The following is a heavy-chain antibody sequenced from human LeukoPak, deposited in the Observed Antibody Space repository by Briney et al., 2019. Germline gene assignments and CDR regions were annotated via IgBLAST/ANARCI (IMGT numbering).Heavy chain of an antibody. J-gene: IGHJ4*02. CDR1: GDSISNYY. D-gene: IGHD3-22*01. CDR2: TYYSGST. CDR3: ASSYDSSGYPPTYFDY. V-gene: IGHV4-59*12. Sequence: SETLSLTCTVSGDSISNYYWSWIRQPPGKGLEWIGYTYYSGSTNYNPSLKSRVTISVDTSKNQFSLKLSSVTAADTAVYYCASSYDSSGYPPTYFDYWGQGTLVTVSS.